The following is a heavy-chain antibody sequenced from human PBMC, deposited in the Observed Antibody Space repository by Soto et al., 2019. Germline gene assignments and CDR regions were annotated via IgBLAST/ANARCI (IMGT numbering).Heavy chain of an antibody. J-gene: IGHJ4*02. D-gene: IGHD5-12*01. CDR3: ARTTSGYGNY. CDR2: IYYSGST. CDR1: GGSVSSGIYY. Sequence: PSETLSLTCTVSGGSVSSGIYYWSWIRQPPGKGLEWIGYIYYSGSTNYNPSLKSRVTISVDTSKNQFSLKLSSVTAADTAVYYCARTTSGYGNYWGQGTLVTVSS. V-gene: IGHV4-61*01.